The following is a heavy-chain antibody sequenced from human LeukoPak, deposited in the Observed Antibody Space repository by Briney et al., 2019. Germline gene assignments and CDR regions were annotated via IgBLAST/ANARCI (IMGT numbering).Heavy chain of an antibody. D-gene: IGHD1-26*01. CDR3: ARVASGTYYVIDY. Sequence: GGSLRLSCAASGFSLRSYAMHWVRQAPGKGLEWVAVISYDGSKIYYADSVKGRFTFSRDTSKNTLYLRMNSLRVEDTAVYYCARVASGTYYVIDYWGQGTLVTVSS. CDR2: ISYDGSKI. CDR1: GFSLRSYA. J-gene: IGHJ4*02. V-gene: IGHV3-30*04.